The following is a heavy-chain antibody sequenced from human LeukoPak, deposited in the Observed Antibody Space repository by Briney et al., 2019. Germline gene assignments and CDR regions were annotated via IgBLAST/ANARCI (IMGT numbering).Heavy chain of an antibody. V-gene: IGHV4-31*03. Sequence: PSQTLSLTCTVSGGSISSGSYYWSWIRQHPGKGLEWIGYIYYSGSTYYNPSLKSRVTISVDTSKNQFSLKLSSVTAADTAVYYCARGGCSSTSCYRIDDAFDIWGQGTMVTVSS. CDR2: IYYSGST. CDR1: GGSISSGSYY. CDR3: ARGGCSSTSCYRIDDAFDI. J-gene: IGHJ3*02. D-gene: IGHD2-2*01.